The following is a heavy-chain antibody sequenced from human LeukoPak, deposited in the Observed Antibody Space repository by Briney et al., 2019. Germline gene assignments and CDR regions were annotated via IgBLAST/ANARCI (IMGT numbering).Heavy chain of an antibody. CDR2: IYYSGST. Sequence: SETLSLTCTVSGGSISSYYWSWIRQPPGKGLEWIGYIYYSGSTNYNPSLKSRVTISVDTSKNQFSLKLSSVTAADTAVYYCARVTTSLVYGGIRRRALYFDYWGQGTLVTVSS. D-gene: IGHD4-17*01. J-gene: IGHJ4*02. CDR1: GGSISSYY. CDR3: ARVTTSLVYGGIRRRALYFDY. V-gene: IGHV4-59*01.